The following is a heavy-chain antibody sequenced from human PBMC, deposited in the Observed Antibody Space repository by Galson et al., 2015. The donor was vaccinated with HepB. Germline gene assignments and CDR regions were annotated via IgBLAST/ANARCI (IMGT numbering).Heavy chain of an antibody. CDR3: AKSRKEYYDFWSGYYLTGQTTDYYYYGMDV. D-gene: IGHD3-3*01. CDR1: GYTFTSYG. CDR2: ISAYNGNT. V-gene: IGHV1-18*04. Sequence: SVKVSCKASGYTFTSYGISWVRQAPGQGLEWMGWISAYNGNTNYAQKLQGRVTMTTDTSTSTAYMELRSLRSDDTAVYYCAKSRKEYYDFWSGYYLTGQTTDYYYYGMDVWGQGTTVTVSS. J-gene: IGHJ6*02.